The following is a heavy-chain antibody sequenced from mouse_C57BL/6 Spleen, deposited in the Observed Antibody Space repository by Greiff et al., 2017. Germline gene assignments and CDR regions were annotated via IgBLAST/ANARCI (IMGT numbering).Heavy chain of an antibody. J-gene: IGHJ2*01. Sequence: EVKLVESGGGLVKPGGSLKLSCAASGFTFSDYGMHWVRQAPEKGLEWVAYISSGSSTIYYADTVKGRFTISRDNAKNPLFLQMTSLRSEDTAMYYCARGTTVVVDYWGQGTTLTVSS. D-gene: IGHD1-1*01. V-gene: IGHV5-17*01. CDR2: ISSGSSTI. CDR3: ARGTTVVVDY. CDR1: GFTFSDYG.